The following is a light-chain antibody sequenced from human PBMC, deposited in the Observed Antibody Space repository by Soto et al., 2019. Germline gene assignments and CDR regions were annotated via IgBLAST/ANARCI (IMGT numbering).Light chain of an antibody. CDR1: SSDVGGYNY. CDR2: EVS. V-gene: IGLV2-14*01. Sequence: QSALTQPASVSGPPGQSITISCTGTSSDVGGYNYVSWYQQYPGKAPKLMIYEVSNRPSGVXKRCXGSXSGNTACGTISGLQAEDEADYYCSSYTSSNTYVFGTGTKVTVL. J-gene: IGLJ1*01. CDR3: SSYTSSNTYV.